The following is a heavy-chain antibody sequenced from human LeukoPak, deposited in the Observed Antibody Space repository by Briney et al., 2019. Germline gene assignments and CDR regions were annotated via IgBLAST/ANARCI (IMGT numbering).Heavy chain of an antibody. CDR1: GGSFSGYY. V-gene: IGHV4-34*01. J-gene: IGHJ5*02. D-gene: IGHD5-18*01. CDR2: INHSGST. CDR3: ARSRGYSYGPYNWFDP. Sequence: PSETLSLTCAVYGGSFSGYYWSWIRQPPGKGLEWIGEINHSGSTNYNPSLKSRVTISVDTSKNQFSLKLSSVTAADTAVYYCARSRGYSYGPYNWFDPWGQGTLVTVSS.